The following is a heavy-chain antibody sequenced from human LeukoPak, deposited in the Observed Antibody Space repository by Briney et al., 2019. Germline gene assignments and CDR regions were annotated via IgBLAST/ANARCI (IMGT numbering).Heavy chain of an antibody. Sequence: GRSLRLSCAASGFTFDDYAMHWVRQAPGKGLEWGSGISWNSGSIGYADSVKGRFTISRDNAKNSLYLQMNSLRAEDTALYYCAKGSMVRGVIGGDWFDPWGQGTLVTVSS. CDR2: ISWNSGSI. CDR3: AKGSMVRGVIGGDWFDP. CDR1: GFTFDDYA. D-gene: IGHD3-10*01. V-gene: IGHV3-9*01. J-gene: IGHJ5*02.